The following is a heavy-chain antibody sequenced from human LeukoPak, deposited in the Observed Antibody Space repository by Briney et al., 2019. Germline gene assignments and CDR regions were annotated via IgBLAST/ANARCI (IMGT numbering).Heavy chain of an antibody. CDR1: GFTVSSNY. J-gene: IGHJ4*02. CDR3: AREGGDSMIQGVIAD. D-gene: IGHD3-10*01. V-gene: IGHV3-53*01. CDR2: IYAGGAT. Sequence: GSPRLSCSASGFTVSSNYMSWARQAPGKGLEWVSVIYAGGATAYADSVKGRFIISRDNSKNTLYLQMNSLRAEDTALYYCAREGGDSMIQGVIADWGQGTLVTVSS.